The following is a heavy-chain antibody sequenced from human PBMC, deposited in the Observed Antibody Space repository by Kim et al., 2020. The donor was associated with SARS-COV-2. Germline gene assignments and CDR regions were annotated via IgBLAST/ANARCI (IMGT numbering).Heavy chain of an antibody. Sequence: SVKVSCKASGGSFSSYGIIWVRQAPGQGLEWMGGIVTAFGSTIYAQRFQDRVTITADADTNTVYMEVSSLRSEDTAMYYCARDTMAGAQRWFDPWGQGTLVTVSS. CDR1: GGSFSSYG. CDR3: ARDTMAGAQRWFDP. D-gene: IGHD1-1*01. J-gene: IGHJ5*02. CDR2: IVTAFGST. V-gene: IGHV1-69*13.